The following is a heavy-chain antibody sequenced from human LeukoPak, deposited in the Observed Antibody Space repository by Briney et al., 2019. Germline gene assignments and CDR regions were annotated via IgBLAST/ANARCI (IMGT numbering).Heavy chain of an antibody. CDR3: ARIKYYDSSGYYYFDY. V-gene: IGHV2-70*01. J-gene: IGHJ4*02. CDR1: GLSLSTSGMC. Sequence: ESGPTLVNPTQTLTLTCTFSGLSLSTSGMCVSWIRQPPGKALEWLALIDWDDDKYYSTSLKTRLTISKDTSKNQVVLTMTNMDPVDTATYYCARIKYYDSSGYYYFDYWGQGTLVTVSS. CDR2: IDWDDDK. D-gene: IGHD3-22*01.